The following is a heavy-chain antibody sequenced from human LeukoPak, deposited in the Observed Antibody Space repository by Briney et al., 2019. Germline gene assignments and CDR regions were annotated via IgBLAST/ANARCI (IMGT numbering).Heavy chain of an antibody. J-gene: IGHJ6*03. CDR2: IIPIFGTA. CDR1: GGTFSSYA. V-gene: IGHV1-69*06. CDR3: ARGPILRFLEWSQRYYYYMDV. Sequence: SVKVSCKASGGTFSSYAISWVRQAPGQGLEWMGGIIPIFGTANYAQKFQGRVTITADKSTSTAYMELSSLKSEDTAVYYCARGPILRFLEWSQRYYYYMDVWGKGTTVTVSS. D-gene: IGHD3-3*01.